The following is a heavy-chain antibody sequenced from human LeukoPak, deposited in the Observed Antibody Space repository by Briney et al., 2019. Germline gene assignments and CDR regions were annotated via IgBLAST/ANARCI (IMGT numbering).Heavy chain of an antibody. CDR2: IYYSGST. J-gene: IGHJ3*02. Sequence: PSETLSLTCTVSGGSISSYYWSWIRQPPGKGLEWIGYIYYSGSTNYNPSLKSRVTISVDTSKNQFSLKLSSVTAANTAVYYCACSSASSGYAQFDIWGQGTMVTVSS. V-gene: IGHV4-59*08. CDR3: ACSSASSGYAQFDI. D-gene: IGHD5-12*01. CDR1: GGSISSYY.